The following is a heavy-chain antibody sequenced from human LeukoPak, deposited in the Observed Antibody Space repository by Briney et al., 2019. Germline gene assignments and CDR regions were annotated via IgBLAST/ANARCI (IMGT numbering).Heavy chain of an antibody. CDR2: ISGSGGST. CDR1: GFTFSSYW. Sequence: GGSLRLSCAASGFTFSSYWMSWVRQAPGKGLEWVSAISGSGGSTYYADSVKGRFTISRDNSKNTLYLQMNSLRVEDTVVYYCAKGRYYYDSSGYYRGFDYWGQGTLVTVSS. J-gene: IGHJ4*02. CDR3: AKGRYYYDSSGYYRGFDY. V-gene: IGHV3-23*01. D-gene: IGHD3-22*01.